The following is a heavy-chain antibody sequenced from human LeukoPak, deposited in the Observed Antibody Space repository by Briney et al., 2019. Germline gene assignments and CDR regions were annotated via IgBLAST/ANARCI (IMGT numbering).Heavy chain of an antibody. CDR3: ARDGCSSTRCSAGGNWFDP. Sequence: GASVKVSCTASGYFFTSYHMHWVRQAPGQGLEWMGIIDPTGGSTTYPQRFQGRVTMTRDTSTSTVYMELSSLRSEDTAMYYCARDGCSSTRCSAGGNWFDPWGQGTLVTVSS. V-gene: IGHV1-46*01. CDR2: IDPTGGST. D-gene: IGHD2-2*01. J-gene: IGHJ5*02. CDR1: GYFFTSYH.